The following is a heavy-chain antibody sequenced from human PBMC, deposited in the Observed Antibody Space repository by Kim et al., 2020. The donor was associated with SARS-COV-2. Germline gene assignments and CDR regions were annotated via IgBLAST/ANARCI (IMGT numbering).Heavy chain of an antibody. CDR2: IYHSGST. Sequence: SETLSLTCTVSGYSISSGYYWGWIRQPPGKGLEWIGSIYHSGSTYYNPSLKSRVTISVDTSKNQFSLKLSSVTAADTAVYYCARDDVGYDILTGYDAFDIWGQGTMVTVSS. CDR3: ARDDVGYDILTGYDAFDI. D-gene: IGHD3-9*01. J-gene: IGHJ3*02. V-gene: IGHV4-38-2*02. CDR1: GYSISSGYY.